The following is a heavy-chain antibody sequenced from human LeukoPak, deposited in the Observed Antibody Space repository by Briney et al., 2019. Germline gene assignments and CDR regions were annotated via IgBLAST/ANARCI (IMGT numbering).Heavy chain of an antibody. CDR2: MNPKSGNT. CDR3: ARGARSGYYRDYYYYYMDV. CDR1: GYSFSNYD. J-gene: IGHJ6*03. D-gene: IGHD3-3*01. Sequence: ASVKVSCKTSGYSFSNYDINWVRQATGQGLEWMGWMNPKSGNTGYAQKFQGRVTITRNTSISTAYMELSSLRSEDTAVYYCARGARSGYYRDYYYYYMDVWGKGTTVTVSS. V-gene: IGHV1-8*01.